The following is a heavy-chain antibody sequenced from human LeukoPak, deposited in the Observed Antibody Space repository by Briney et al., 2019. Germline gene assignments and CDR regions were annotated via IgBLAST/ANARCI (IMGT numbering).Heavy chain of an antibody. V-gene: IGHV1-18*01. CDR3: ARDRDSGSRKYYFDY. CDR1: GYTFTSYG. D-gene: IGHD1-26*01. CDR2: ISAYNGNT. Sequence: ASVKVSCKASGYTFTSYGISWVRQAPGQGLEWMGWISAYNGNTNYAQKLQGRVTMTTDTSTSTAYMELRSLRSDDTAVYYCARDRDSGSRKYYFDYWGQGTLVTVSS. J-gene: IGHJ4*02.